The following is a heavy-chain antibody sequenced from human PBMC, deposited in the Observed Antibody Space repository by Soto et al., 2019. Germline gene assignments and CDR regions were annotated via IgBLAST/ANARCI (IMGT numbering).Heavy chain of an antibody. V-gene: IGHV4-34*01. CDR1: GGSFSGYF. Sequence: TSETLSLTCTVSGGSFSGYFWTWIRQPPGKGLEWLAEINHSGITNYNPSVESRVSMSVDTSKNQFSLRLYSVTAADTAVYYCVRGPYNYNSRYFDYWGQGTLVTVPS. CDR2: INHSGIT. D-gene: IGHD1-1*01. CDR3: VRGPYNYNSRYFDY. J-gene: IGHJ4*02.